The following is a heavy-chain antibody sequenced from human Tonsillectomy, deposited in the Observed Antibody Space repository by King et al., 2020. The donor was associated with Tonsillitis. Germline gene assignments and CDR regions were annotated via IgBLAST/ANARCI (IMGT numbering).Heavy chain of an antibody. V-gene: IGHV4-31*03. Sequence: QLQESGPGLVKPSQTLSLTCSVSGGSIRGGGYFWTWVRQHPGKGLEWIGYISYSGTTSYNPSLKSRLTISVDTSENQFSLRLSSVTAADTAVYYCARGPQTGDALDYWGQGTLVTVSS. CDR1: GGSIRGGGYF. CDR3: ARGPQTGDALDY. CDR2: ISYSGTT. D-gene: IGHD7-27*01. J-gene: IGHJ4*02.